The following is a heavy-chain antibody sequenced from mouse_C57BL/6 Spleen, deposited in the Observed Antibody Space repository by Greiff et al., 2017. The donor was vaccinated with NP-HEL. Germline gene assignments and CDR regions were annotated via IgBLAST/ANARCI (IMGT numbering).Heavy chain of an antibody. V-gene: IGHV1-82*01. CDR2: IYPGDGDT. J-gene: IGHJ2*01. CDR1: GYAFSSSW. D-gene: IGHD6-1*01. CDR3: ARSLYYVDY. Sequence: QVQLQQSGPELVKPGASVKISCKASGYAFSSSWMNWVKQRPGKGLEWIGRIYPGDGDTNYNGKFKGKATLTADKSSSTAYMQLSSLTSEDSAVYFCARSLYYVDYWGQGTTLTVSS.